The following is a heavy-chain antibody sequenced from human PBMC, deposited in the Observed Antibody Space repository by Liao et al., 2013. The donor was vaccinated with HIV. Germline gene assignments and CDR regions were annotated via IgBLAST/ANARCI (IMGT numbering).Heavy chain of an antibody. CDR2: IYSSGNT. D-gene: IGHD5-24*01. CDR1: GGSITVYS. Sequence: QVQLQESGPALVKPSETLSLTCSVSGGSITVYSWTWIRQPAGKGLEWIGRIYSSGNTNYNASLKSRVTVSMDTSRNQFSLRLSSVTAADTAVYFCARWTLEMATIRRDWGQGTLVTVSS. J-gene: IGHJ4*02. V-gene: IGHV4-4*07. CDR3: ARWTLEMATIRRD.